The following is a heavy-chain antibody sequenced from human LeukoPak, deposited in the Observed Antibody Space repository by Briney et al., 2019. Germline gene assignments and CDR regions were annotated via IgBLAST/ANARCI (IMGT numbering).Heavy chain of an antibody. CDR3: ARQASIVVVPAASTEWFDP. CDR2: ISYSGST. V-gene: IGHV4-39*01. Sequence: PSETLSLTCTVSGGSISSSSYYWGWIRQPPGKGLEWIGSISYSGSTYYNPSLKSRVTISVDTSKNQFSLKLSSGTAADTAVYYCARQASIVVVPAASTEWFDPWGQGTLVTVSS. J-gene: IGHJ5*02. CDR1: GGSISSSSYY. D-gene: IGHD2-2*01.